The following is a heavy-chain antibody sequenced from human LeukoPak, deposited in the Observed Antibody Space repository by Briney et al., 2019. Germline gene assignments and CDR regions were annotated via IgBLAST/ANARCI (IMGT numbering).Heavy chain of an antibody. CDR3: ARGYRIAAAGTLDY. CDR1: GGSFSGYY. Sequence: SETLSLTCAVYGGSFSGYYWSWIRQPPGKGLEWIGEINHSGSANYNPSLKSRVTISVDTSKNQFSLKLSSVTAADTAVYYCARGYRIAAAGTLDYWGQGTLVTVSS. CDR2: INHSGSA. J-gene: IGHJ4*02. V-gene: IGHV4-34*01. D-gene: IGHD6-13*01.